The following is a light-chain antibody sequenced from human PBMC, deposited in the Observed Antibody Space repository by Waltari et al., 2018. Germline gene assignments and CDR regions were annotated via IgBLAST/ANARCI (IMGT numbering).Light chain of an antibody. CDR2: DVT. V-gene: IGLV2-14*03. Sequence: WYQHQAGKAPNLRIYDVTERPSGVANRFSGSKSGNTASLTISGLQADDEADYYCTSFSTISTSLFGGGTKVTVL. J-gene: IGLJ3*02. CDR3: TSFSTISTSL.